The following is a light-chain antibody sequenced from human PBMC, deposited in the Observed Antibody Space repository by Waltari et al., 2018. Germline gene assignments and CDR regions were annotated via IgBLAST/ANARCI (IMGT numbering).Light chain of an antibody. CDR1: SGHSNYA. CDR3: QTWGTGIYVV. J-gene: IGLJ2*01. V-gene: IGLV4-69*01. CDR2: LNSDGSH. Sequence: QLVLTQSPSASASLGASVKLTCTLSSGHSNYAIAWHQQQPEKGPRYLMNLNSDGSHSKGDGFPDRFSGSSSGAERYLTISSLQSEDEADYYCQTWGTGIYVVFGGGTKLTVL.